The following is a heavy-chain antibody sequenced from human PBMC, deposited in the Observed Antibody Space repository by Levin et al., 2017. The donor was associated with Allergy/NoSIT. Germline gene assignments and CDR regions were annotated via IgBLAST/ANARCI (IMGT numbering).Heavy chain of an antibody. Sequence: GGSLRLSCAASGFTFSSYAMHWVRQAPGKGLEWVAVISYDGSNKYYADSVKGRFTISRDNSKNTLYLQMNSRGAEDTAVYYCAGQKGNILRYFDWLLGDACDSWGQGTMVTVCS. D-gene: IGHD3-9*01. J-gene: IGHJ3*02. V-gene: IGHV3-30-3*01. CDR1: GFTFSSYA. CDR3: AGQKGNILRYFDWLLGDACDS. CDR2: ISYDGSNK.